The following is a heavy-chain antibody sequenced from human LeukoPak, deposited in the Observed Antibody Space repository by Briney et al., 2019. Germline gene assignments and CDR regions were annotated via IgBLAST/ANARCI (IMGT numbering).Heavy chain of an antibody. D-gene: IGHD3-16*02. V-gene: IGHV3-9*01. CDR2: ISWNSGSI. J-gene: IGHJ4*02. Sequence: GGSLRLSCAGSGFIFNNYAMHWVRQPPGKGLEWVSGISWNSGSIDYADSVKGRFTISRDNAKNSLYLQMNSLGAEDTAVYYCARVTFGGVIVFDYWGQGTLVTVSS. CDR1: GFIFNNYA. CDR3: ARVTFGGVIVFDY.